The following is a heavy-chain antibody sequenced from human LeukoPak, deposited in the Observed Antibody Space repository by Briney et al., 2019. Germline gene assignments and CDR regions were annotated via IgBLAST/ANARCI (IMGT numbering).Heavy chain of an antibody. D-gene: IGHD1-14*01. Sequence: AGGSLRLSCAASGFTFSSYSMNWVRQAPGKGLEWVSSISSSSSYIYYADSVKGRFTISRDNAKNSLYLQMNSLRAEDTAVYYCARDVYRSKDDASDIWGQGTMVTVSS. CDR1: GFTFSSYS. CDR3: ARDVYRSKDDASDI. V-gene: IGHV3-21*01. J-gene: IGHJ3*02. CDR2: ISSSSSYI.